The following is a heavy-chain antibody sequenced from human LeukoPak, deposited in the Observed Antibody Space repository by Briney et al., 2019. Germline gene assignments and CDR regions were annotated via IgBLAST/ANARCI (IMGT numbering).Heavy chain of an antibody. CDR2: IRYDGSNK. J-gene: IGHJ4*02. D-gene: IGHD3-3*01. Sequence: TRGSLRLSCAASGFTFSSYGMHWVRQAPGKGLEWVAFIRYDGSNKYYADSVKGRFTISRDDSKNTLYLQMNSLRAEDTAVYYCAKDRITILDYWGQGTLVTVSS. V-gene: IGHV3-30*02. CDR3: AKDRITILDY. CDR1: GFTFSSYG.